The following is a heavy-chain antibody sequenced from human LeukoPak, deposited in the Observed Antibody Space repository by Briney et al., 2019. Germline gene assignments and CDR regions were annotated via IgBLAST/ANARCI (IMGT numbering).Heavy chain of an antibody. CDR2: ISWNSGSI. CDR1: GFTFDDYA. V-gene: IGHV3-9*01. D-gene: IGHD6-13*01. CDR3: AKDMTPGVAAAGIPWFDP. J-gene: IGHJ5*02. Sequence: GGSLRLSCAASGFTFDDYAMHWVRQAPGKGLEWFSGISWNSGSIGYADSVKGRFTISRDNAKNSLYLQMNSLRAEDTALYYCAKDMTPGVAAAGIPWFDPWGQGTLVTVSS.